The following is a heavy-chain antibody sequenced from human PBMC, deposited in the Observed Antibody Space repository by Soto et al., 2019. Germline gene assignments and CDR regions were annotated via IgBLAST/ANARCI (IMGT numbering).Heavy chain of an antibody. CDR3: ARVPFVGYFDWLDP. D-gene: IGHD3-9*01. Sequence: SETLSLSCSVSGASISSYYWTWIRQPPGGGLEWIGYMHHTQGTNDNPSLRGRVHMSIDTSMNQFSLRLTSVTAADTAVYYCARVPFVGYFDWLDPWGQGTLVTVSS. V-gene: IGHV4-59*01. CDR2: MHHTQGT. J-gene: IGHJ5*01. CDR1: GASISSYY.